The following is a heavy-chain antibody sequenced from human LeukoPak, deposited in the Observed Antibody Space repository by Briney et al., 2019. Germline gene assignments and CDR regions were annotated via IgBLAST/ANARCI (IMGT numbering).Heavy chain of an antibody. D-gene: IGHD6-19*01. CDR3: ARHISSGWYAVYGHPSYYYYGMDV. Sequence: SETLSLTCTVSGGSISSYYWSWIRQPPGKGLEWIGYIYYSGSTNYNPSLKSRVTISVDTSKNRFSLKLSSVTAADTAVYYCARHISSGWYAVYGHPSYYYYGMDVWGQGTTVTVSS. V-gene: IGHV4-59*08. J-gene: IGHJ6*02. CDR1: GGSISSYY. CDR2: IYYSGST.